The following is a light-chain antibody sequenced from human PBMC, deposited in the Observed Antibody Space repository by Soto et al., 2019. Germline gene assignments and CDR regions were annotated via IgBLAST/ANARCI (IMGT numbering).Light chain of an antibody. J-gene: IGLJ2*01. CDR1: SSNIGSNV. CDR3: AAWDGSLNAIL. Sequence: QSVLSQPPSASGTPGQRVTISCSGRSSNIGSNVVNWYQQFPGTAPKLLIYSDYQRPSGVPDRFSGSRSGTSASLAISGLQSEDEADYYCAAWDGSLNAILFGGGTRSPS. CDR2: SDY. V-gene: IGLV1-44*01.